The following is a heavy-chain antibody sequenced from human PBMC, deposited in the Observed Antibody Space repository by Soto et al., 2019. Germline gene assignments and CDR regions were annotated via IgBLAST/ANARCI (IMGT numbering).Heavy chain of an antibody. Sequence: QVQLVDSGGGLVKPGGSLRLSCTASGFTLTNYFVSWIRQAPGKGLEWIAYINNRGSAIYYTDSVKGRFTISRDNAKNSLFLQMHSLRAEDTAVYYCASQLWSHDAFDVWGRGTMVNVSS. D-gene: IGHD1-1*01. CDR1: GFTLTNYF. CDR2: INNRGSAI. J-gene: IGHJ3*01. V-gene: IGHV3-11*01. CDR3: ASQLWSHDAFDV.